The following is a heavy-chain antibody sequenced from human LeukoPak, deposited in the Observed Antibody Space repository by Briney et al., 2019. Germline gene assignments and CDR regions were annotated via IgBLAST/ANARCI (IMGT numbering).Heavy chain of an antibody. D-gene: IGHD1-26*01. Sequence: PGGSLRLSCAASGFTFSSYAMTWVRQAPGKGLEWVSSISSIGTYIYYADSVKGRFTVSRDNAKNSLYLQMNSLRAEDTAVYYCARWVNSGSYKLYYGMDVWGQGTTVTVSS. J-gene: IGHJ6*02. CDR2: ISSIGTYI. CDR1: GFTFSSYA. CDR3: ARWVNSGSYKLYYGMDV. V-gene: IGHV3-21*01.